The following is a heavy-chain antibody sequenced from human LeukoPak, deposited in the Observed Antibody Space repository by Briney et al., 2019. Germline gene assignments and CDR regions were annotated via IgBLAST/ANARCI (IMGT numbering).Heavy chain of an antibody. D-gene: IGHD5-12*01. V-gene: IGHV4-61*01. CDR1: GDSVSSTRYY. J-gene: IGHJ4*02. Sequence: SETLSLTCTVSGDSVSSTRYYWNWIRQPPGKELEWIGYIYYSGSTNYNPSLQSRVTISVDTSKNQFSLRLSSVTAADTAVYYCARSHSSGYDRLDYWGQGTLVAVSS. CDR3: ARSHSSGYDRLDY. CDR2: IYYSGST.